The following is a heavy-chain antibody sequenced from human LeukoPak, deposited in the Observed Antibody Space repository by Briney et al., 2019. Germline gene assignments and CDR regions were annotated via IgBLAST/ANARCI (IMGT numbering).Heavy chain of an antibody. V-gene: IGHV1-2*02. CDR3: ARDPGSSWVFDY. Sequence: ASVKVSCKASGYTFTGYYMHWVRQAPGQGLEWMGWINPNSGGTNYAQKFQGRVTMTRDTSISTAYMELSRLRSDDTAVYYCARDPGSSWVFDYWGQGTLVTVSP. CDR1: GYTFTGYY. J-gene: IGHJ4*02. D-gene: IGHD6-13*01. CDR2: INPNSGGT.